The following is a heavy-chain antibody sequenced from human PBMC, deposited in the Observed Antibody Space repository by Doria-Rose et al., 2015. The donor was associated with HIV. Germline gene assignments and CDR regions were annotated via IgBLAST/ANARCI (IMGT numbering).Heavy chain of an antibody. CDR2: IFSDDER. CDR1: GVSLSSPGMG. J-gene: IGHJ4*02. CDR3: ARIKSSRWYHKYYFDF. V-gene: IGHV2-26*01. D-gene: IGHD6-13*01. Sequence: SGPVLVKPTETLTLTCTVSGVSLSSPGMGVSWIRQPPGKALEWLANIFSDDERSYKTSLKSRLTISRGSSKSQVVRTMTDVDPVDTATYYCARIKSSRWYHKYYFDFWGQGTLVIVSA.